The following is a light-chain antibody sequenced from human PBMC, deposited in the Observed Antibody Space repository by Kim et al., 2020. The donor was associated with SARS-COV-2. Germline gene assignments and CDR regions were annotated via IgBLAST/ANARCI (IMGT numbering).Light chain of an antibody. V-gene: IGKV4-1*01. CDR2: WAF. CDR3: QKYYSIPYT. J-gene: IGKJ2*01. Sequence: DIVMTQSPDSLAVSLGERATINCKSSQSVLYSSNNKNYLAWYQQKPGQPPKLLIYWAFTRESGVPDRFSGSGSGTDFTLTISSLQAEDVAVYYCQKYYSIPYTFGQGTKLEI. CDR1: QSVLYSSNNKNY.